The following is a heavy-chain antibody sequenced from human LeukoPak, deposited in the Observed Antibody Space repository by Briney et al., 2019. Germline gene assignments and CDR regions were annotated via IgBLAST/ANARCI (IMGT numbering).Heavy chain of an antibody. CDR3: AKDTVAGDYYYYGMDV. D-gene: IGHD6-19*01. J-gene: IGHJ6*02. Sequence: PGGSLRLSCAASGFTFSSYGMHWVRQAPGKGLEWVAVISYDGSNKYYADSVKGRFTISRDNSKNTLYLQMNSLRAEDTAVYYCAKDTVAGDYYYYGMDVWGQGTTVTVSS. V-gene: IGHV3-30*18. CDR1: GFTFSSYG. CDR2: ISYDGSNK.